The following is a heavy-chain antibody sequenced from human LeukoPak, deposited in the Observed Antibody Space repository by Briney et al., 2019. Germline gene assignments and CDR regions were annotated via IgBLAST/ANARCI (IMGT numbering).Heavy chain of an antibody. CDR1: GIPLNNYG. CDR3: AKLVASRGYYFDY. J-gene: IGHJ4*02. V-gene: IGHV3-23*01. D-gene: IGHD5-12*01. Sequence: PGGSLRLSCAASGIPLNNYGMTWVRQAPGKGLEWVSAISGSGGSTYYADSVKGRFTISRDNSKNTLYLQMNSLRAEDTAVYYCAKLVASRGYYFDYWGQGTLVTVSS. CDR2: ISGSGGST.